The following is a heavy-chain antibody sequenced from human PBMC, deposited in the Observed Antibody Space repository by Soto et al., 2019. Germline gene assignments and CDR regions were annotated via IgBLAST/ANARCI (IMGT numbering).Heavy chain of an antibody. V-gene: IGHV4-39*01. CDR2: IHYSGDA. D-gene: IGHD2-15*01. J-gene: IGHJ6*02. Sequence: SETLSLTCTVSGSSFSSSGHYRGWLRQPPGKGLEWIGTIHYSGDAYYNPSLKSRVSISVDTSKSQFSLKLNSVTAADTALYYCSRHYCSGGSCYYYGMVVWGQETTVTVS. CDR3: SRHYCSGGSCYYYGMVV. CDR1: GSSFSSSGHY.